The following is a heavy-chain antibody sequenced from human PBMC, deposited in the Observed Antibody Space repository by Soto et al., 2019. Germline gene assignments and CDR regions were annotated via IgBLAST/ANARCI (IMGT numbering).Heavy chain of an antibody. CDR3: VSQRTTVPTQAYFDY. D-gene: IGHD4-17*01. V-gene: IGHV4-39*01. J-gene: IGHJ4*02. Sequence: KPSETLSLTCTVSGGSVTNSSYYWGWIRQSPGKGLEWIGSAYYRGRSYSKSSVKSRVTISVDTSKNRFSLSLNSVTASDTAVYFCVSQRTTVPTQAYFDYWGPGALVT. CDR1: GGSVTNSSYY. CDR2: AYYRGRS.